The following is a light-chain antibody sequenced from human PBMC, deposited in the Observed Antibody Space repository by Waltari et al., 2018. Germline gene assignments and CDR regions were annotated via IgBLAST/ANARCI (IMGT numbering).Light chain of an antibody. CDR1: SNDVGIHNF. CDR2: DVS. V-gene: IGLV2-14*03. Sequence: QSALTQPASVSGSPGQSITVSCTGISNDVGIHNFVSGYQHHPGKAPKVVLYDVSYPPSGLSYRFSGSKSGNTASLTISGLQAEDEADYYCSSYTSNNAVFGGGTKLTVL. J-gene: IGLJ3*02. CDR3: SSYTSNNAV.